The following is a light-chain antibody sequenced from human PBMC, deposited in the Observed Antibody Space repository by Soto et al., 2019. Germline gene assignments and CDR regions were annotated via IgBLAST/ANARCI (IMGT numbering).Light chain of an antibody. J-gene: IGLJ3*02. Sequence: SALTQPPSASGSPGQSVTISCTGTSSDVGGYNYVSWYQQHPAKAPKLMIYEVSKRPSGVPDRFSGSKSGNTASLTVSGLQAEDEADYYCSSYAGSNNWVFGGGTQLTVL. CDR1: SSDVGGYNY. CDR2: EVS. CDR3: SSYAGSNNWV. V-gene: IGLV2-8*01.